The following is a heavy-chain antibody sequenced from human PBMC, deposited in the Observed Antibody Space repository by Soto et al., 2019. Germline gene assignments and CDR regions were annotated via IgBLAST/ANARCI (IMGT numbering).Heavy chain of an antibody. CDR1: GYTFTDYG. CDR3: ARISQSDFWSGYYYFFDY. Sequence: ATAKVSFNDSGYTFTDYGISWVRQAPGQGHQWMGWITAFNGNTKYAQQFQCRVTITTDTSTSTAYMELRSLESDDTAVYYCARISQSDFWSGYYYFFDYWGQGTLVTV. D-gene: IGHD3-3*01. CDR2: ITAFNGNT. J-gene: IGHJ4*02. V-gene: IGHV1-18*01.